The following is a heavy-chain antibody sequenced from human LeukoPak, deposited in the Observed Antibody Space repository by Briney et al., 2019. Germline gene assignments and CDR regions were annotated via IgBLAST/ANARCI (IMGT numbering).Heavy chain of an antibody. CDR1: GFTFSNFW. Sequence: GGSLRLSCAASGFTFSNFWMKWVRQAPGKGLEWVANVNQDGSQTHYLDSVKGRFTISRDNAKNSLFLQLNSLRAEDTAVYYCARVRYDSGWYDYWGQGALVIVSS. CDR2: VNQDGSQT. J-gene: IGHJ4*02. D-gene: IGHD6-19*01. CDR3: ARVRYDSGWYDY. V-gene: IGHV3-7*01.